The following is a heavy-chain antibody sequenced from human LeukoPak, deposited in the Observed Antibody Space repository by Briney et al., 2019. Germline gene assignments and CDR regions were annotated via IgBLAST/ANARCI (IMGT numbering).Heavy chain of an antibody. Sequence: PGGSLRLSCAASGFTFDDYAMHWVRQAPGQGLEWVSLISWDGGSTYYADSVKGRFTISRDNSKNSLYLQMNSLRAEGTALYYCAMVGEGDAFDIWGQGTMVTVSS. CDR3: AMVGEGDAFDI. CDR1: GFTFDDYA. CDR2: ISWDGGST. V-gene: IGHV3-43D*03. D-gene: IGHD3-16*01. J-gene: IGHJ3*02.